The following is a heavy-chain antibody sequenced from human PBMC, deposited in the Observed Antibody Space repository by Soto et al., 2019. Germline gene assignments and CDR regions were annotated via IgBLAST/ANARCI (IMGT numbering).Heavy chain of an antibody. CDR3: ARHVYTTTQSYFDF. V-gene: IGHV4-39*01. CDR2: IYYSGST. D-gene: IGHD1-26*01. CDR1: GGSINSSNHY. Sequence: PSETLSLTCTVSGGSINSSNHYWGWIRQPPGKGLEWVGSIYYSGSTYYNPSLNSRVTISVETSKNKFSLKLSSVTAADTAVYYCARHVYTTTQSYFDFWGQGTLVTVSS. J-gene: IGHJ4*02.